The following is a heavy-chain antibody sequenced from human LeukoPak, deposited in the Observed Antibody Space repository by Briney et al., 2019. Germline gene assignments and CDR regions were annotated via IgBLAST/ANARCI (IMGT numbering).Heavy chain of an antibody. CDR1: GGSISSGDYY. J-gene: IGHJ6*02. Sequence: PSETLSLTCTVSGGSISSGDYYWSWIRQPPGKGLEWIGYIYYSGSTYYNPSLKSRVTISVDTSKNQFSLKLSSVTAADTAVYYCARGPPPQYCSSTSCYTFAWAQKYYYGMDVWGQGTTVTVSS. V-gene: IGHV4-30-4*01. D-gene: IGHD2-2*02. CDR2: IYYSGST. CDR3: ARGPPPQYCSSTSCYTFAWAQKYYYGMDV.